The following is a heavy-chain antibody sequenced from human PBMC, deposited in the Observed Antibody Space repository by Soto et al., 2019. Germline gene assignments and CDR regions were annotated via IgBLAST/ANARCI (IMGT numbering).Heavy chain of an antibody. CDR3: AKVLREMATNTPDY. CDR1: GFTFTSFG. D-gene: IGHD5-12*01. J-gene: IGHJ4*02. Sequence: QVHLVESGGGVVQPGRSLRLSCAASGFTFTSFGIHWVRQAPGKGLEWVAVVSYDGIDENYADSVKGRFSISRDNSKNIVYLQMNSLRGEDTAVYYCAKVLREMATNTPDYWGQGTLVTVSS. V-gene: IGHV3-30*18. CDR2: VSYDGIDE.